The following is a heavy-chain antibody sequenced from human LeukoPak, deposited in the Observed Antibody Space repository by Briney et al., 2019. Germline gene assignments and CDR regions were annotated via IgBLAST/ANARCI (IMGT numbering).Heavy chain of an antibody. Sequence: SGTLSLTCGVSGGSISSSYWWSWVRQPPGKGLEWIGEIYHSGSTNYNPSLKSRVTISMDKSKNQFSLNLSSLTAADTAVYYCARGAYSSSYYYYYMDVWGKGTTVTVSS. CDR3: ARGAYSSSYYYYYMDV. J-gene: IGHJ6*03. D-gene: IGHD6-6*01. V-gene: IGHV4-4*02. CDR1: GGSISSSYW. CDR2: IYHSGST.